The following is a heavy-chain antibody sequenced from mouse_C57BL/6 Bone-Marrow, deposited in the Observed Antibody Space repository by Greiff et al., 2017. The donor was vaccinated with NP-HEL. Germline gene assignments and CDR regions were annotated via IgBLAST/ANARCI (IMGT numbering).Heavy chain of an antibody. CDR2: IYPGSGST. CDR3: ARADYGSSYVSFAY. J-gene: IGHJ3*01. D-gene: IGHD1-1*01. V-gene: IGHV1-55*01. CDR1: GYTFTSYW. Sequence: QVQLQQPGAELVKPGASVKMSCKASGYTFTSYWITWVKQRPGQGLEWIGDIYPGSGSTNYNEKFKSKATLTVDTSSSTAYMQLSSLTSEDSAVYYCARADYGSSYVSFAYWGQGTLVTVSA.